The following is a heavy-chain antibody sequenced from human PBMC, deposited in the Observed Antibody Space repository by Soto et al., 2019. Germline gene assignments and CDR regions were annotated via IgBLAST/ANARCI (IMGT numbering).Heavy chain of an antibody. CDR1: GGSISSSSYY. Sequence: QLQLQESGPGLVKPSETLSLTCTVSGGSISSSSYYWGWIRQPPGKGLEWIGSIYYSGSTYYNPSLKSLVTISVDTSKNQFSLKLSSVTAADTAVYYCARQRVPGAIAYYGMDVWGQGTTVTVSS. V-gene: IGHV4-39*01. D-gene: IGHD2-2*01. CDR2: IYYSGST. CDR3: ARQRVPGAIAYYGMDV. J-gene: IGHJ6*02.